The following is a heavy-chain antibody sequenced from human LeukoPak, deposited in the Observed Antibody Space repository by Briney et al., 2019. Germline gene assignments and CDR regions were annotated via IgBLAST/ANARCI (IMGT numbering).Heavy chain of an antibody. J-gene: IGHJ4*02. Sequence: SSETLSLTCSVSGGSVSSNTYHWSWIRQPPGKGLEGIGYIYHTGATNYNPSLKSRVTISLDTSKNQFSLKLSSVTAADTAVYFCARFKSSGWYYFDYWGQGTLVTVSS. D-gene: IGHD6-19*01. V-gene: IGHV4-61*01. CDR2: IYHTGAT. CDR1: GGSVSSNTYH. CDR3: ARFKSSGWYYFDY.